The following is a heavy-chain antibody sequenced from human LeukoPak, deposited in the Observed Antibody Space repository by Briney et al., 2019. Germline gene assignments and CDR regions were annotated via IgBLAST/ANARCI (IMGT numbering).Heavy chain of an antibody. Sequence: GGSLRLSCAASGFTFSSYGMHWVRQAPGKGLEWVAVISYDGSNKYYADSVKGRFTISRDNSKNTLYLQMNSLRAEDTAVYYCAKDSQYYYGSGSYFLNWFDPWGQGTLVTVSS. CDR3: AKDSQYYYGSGSYFLNWFDP. CDR2: ISYDGSNK. CDR1: GFTFSSYG. D-gene: IGHD3-10*01. V-gene: IGHV3-30*18. J-gene: IGHJ5*02.